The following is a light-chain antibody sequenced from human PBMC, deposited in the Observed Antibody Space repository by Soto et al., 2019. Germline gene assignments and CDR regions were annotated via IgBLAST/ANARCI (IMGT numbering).Light chain of an antibody. CDR2: GAS. Sequence: VFTQSPATLSFSPGQTATLSCRASQSVSSYLAWYQQKAGQAPRLLIHGASSRATGVPDRITGSGSGTDFTLSISRLEPEDFAVYYCQQYGSSTETFGQGAKVDIK. CDR3: QQYGSSTET. V-gene: IGKV3-20*01. J-gene: IGKJ1*01. CDR1: QSVSSY.